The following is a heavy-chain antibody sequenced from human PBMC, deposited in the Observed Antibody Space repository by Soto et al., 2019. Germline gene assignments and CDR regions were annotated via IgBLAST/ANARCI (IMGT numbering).Heavy chain of an antibody. CDR1: GYTFTSYA. CDR2: INAGNGNT. Sequence: ASVKVSCKASGYTFTSYAMHWVRQAPGQRLEWMGWINAGNGNTKYSQKFQGRVTITRDTSASTAYMELSSLRSEDTAVYYCARGAAAGTDYYYYGMDVWGQGTTVTVSS. D-gene: IGHD6-13*01. J-gene: IGHJ6*02. CDR3: ARGAAAGTDYYYYGMDV. V-gene: IGHV1-3*01.